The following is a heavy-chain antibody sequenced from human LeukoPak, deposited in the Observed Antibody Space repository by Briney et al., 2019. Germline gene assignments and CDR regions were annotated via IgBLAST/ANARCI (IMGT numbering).Heavy chain of an antibody. V-gene: IGHV3-48*01. CDR3: TRDLEY. Sequence: PGGSLRLSCSASGFTFTAYTMNWVRQDPGKGPEWVSYIDYGGSVTHYADSVKGRFTISRDNAENSLYLQMNSLRVEDTAVYYCTRDLEYWSQGVQVTVSS. J-gene: IGHJ4*02. CDR2: IDYGGSVT. CDR1: GFTFTAYT.